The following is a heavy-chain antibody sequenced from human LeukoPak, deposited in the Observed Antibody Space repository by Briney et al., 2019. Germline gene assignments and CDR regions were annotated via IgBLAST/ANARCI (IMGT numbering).Heavy chain of an antibody. J-gene: IGHJ3*02. CDR1: GLTFSTHT. CDR2: ISSSSNTA. CDR3: AKSGYCSGGSCLDI. Sequence: GGSLRLSCVASGLTFSTHTMNWVRQAPGKGLEWVSYISSSSNTAFYADSVKGRFTISRDNSKNTLYLQMNSLRAEDTAVYYCAKSGYCSGGSCLDIWGQGTMATVSS. D-gene: IGHD2-15*01. V-gene: IGHV3-48*01.